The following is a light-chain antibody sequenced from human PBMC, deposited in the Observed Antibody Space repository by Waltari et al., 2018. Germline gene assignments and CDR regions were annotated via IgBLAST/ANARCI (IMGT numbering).Light chain of an antibody. V-gene: IGLV3-19*01. CDR2: GPD. CDR3: HSQETFSTRL. CDR1: SLRRYY. Sequence: SSDLTQDPSLSVALGQTVRITCQGDSLRRYYASWYQQRPGQAPILVLYGPDNRPSGIPDRFSGSTSGNTASLTITGAQAEDEADCYCHSQETFSTRLFGGGTRLTV. J-gene: IGLJ2*01.